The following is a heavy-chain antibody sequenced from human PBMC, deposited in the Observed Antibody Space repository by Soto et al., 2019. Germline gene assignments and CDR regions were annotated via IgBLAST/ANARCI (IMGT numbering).Heavy chain of an antibody. CDR3: AKRKMGLLWFGTSGGVDV. Sequence: PWWSLRLSCSASVFDFRTYAMTWGRQAPGRGLEWVSAIAGSGVPTYYADFVKGRFIISRDNSKNTLFLPMDSLGVVDTAVYYCAKRKMGLLWFGTSGGVDVWGQGTAVTVSS. J-gene: IGHJ6*02. CDR2: IAGSGVPT. V-gene: IGHV3-23*01. D-gene: IGHD3-10*01. CDR1: VFDFRTYA.